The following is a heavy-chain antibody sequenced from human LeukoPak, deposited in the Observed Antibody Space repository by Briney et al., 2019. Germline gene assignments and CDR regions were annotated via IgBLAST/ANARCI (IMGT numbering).Heavy chain of an antibody. CDR2: IYYSGST. CDR3: ASPTVRGTHYYYMDV. Sequence: SETLSLTCTVSGGSISSYGYYWVWIRQPPGKGLEWIGSIYYSGSTYYNPSLKSRVTISVDTSKYQFSLKLSSVTAADTAVYYCASPTVRGTHYYYMDVWGKGTTVTVSS. CDR1: GGSISSYGYY. D-gene: IGHD3-10*01. V-gene: IGHV4-39*01. J-gene: IGHJ6*03.